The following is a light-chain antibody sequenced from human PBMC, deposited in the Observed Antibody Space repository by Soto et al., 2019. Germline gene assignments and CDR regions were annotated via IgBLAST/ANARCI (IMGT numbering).Light chain of an antibody. CDR3: QKYNSAPHT. V-gene: IGKV1-27*01. J-gene: IGKJ2*01. CDR2: AAS. Sequence: DIQMTQSPSSLSASVGDRVTITCRASQGISNYLAWYQQKPGKVPKLLIYAASTLQSGVPSRFSGSGSGTDFTLTISSLQPKDVATYSCQKYNSAPHTCGQGTKLEIK. CDR1: QGISNY.